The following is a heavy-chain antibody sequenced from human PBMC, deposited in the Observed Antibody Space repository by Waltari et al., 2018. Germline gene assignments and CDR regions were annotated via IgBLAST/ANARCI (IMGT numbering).Heavy chain of an antibody. Sequence: QVQLVESGGGVVPPGRSLSLSCSASGFTFSTYALHWFRQAAGKGLEWLAIVSYDGNNRYYSDSVRGRFTISRDNSKNTMSLQMNSLRDEDTATYYCATGPFDFWGQGTLVTVSS. CDR3: ATGPFDF. CDR2: VSYDGNNR. V-gene: IGHV3-30-3*01. CDR1: GFTFSTYA. J-gene: IGHJ4*02.